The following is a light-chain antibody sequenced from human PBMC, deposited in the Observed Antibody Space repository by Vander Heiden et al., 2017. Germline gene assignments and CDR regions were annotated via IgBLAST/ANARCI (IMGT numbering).Light chain of an antibody. CDR3: CSYAGNYTYV. CDR1: SSNVGRYDF. V-gene: IGLV2-11*01. Sequence: QSALTQPRSVSGSPAQPVTISCTGTSSNVGRYDFVSWYQQHPGKAPKGNIYDVTRRPSGVPHRFSGSKSGNTASLTISGLQAEDEADYCCCSYAGNYTYVFGPGTTVTVL. CDR2: DVT. J-gene: IGLJ1*01.